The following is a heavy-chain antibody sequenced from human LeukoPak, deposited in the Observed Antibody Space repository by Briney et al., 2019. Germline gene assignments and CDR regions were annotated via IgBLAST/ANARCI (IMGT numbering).Heavy chain of an antibody. CDR1: RGSINNYY. V-gene: IGHV4-59*04. Sequence: KASETLSLTCTVSRGSINNYYWSWIRQPPGKGLEWIASIYDGGSTYYNPSLKSRLTISVDTSKNQFSLKLSSVTAADTAVYYCARPYHYDSGSRGTAFDIWGQGTMVTVSS. CDR3: ARPYHYDSGSRGTAFDI. CDR2: IYDGGST. D-gene: IGHD3-10*01. J-gene: IGHJ3*02.